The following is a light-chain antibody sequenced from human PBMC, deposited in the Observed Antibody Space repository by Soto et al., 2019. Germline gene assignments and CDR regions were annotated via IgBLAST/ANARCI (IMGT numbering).Light chain of an antibody. CDR1: QSISRS. CDR3: QQSYSALVA. V-gene: IGKV1-39*01. CDR2: AAS. Sequence: DFQMTQSPSSLSASVGDGFTVTCRATQSISRSLNWYQQKPGKAPELLIYAASSLQSGVPSRFSGSGSGTDFTLTISSLQPEDSATYYCQQSYSALVAFGQGTKVDI. J-gene: IGKJ1*01.